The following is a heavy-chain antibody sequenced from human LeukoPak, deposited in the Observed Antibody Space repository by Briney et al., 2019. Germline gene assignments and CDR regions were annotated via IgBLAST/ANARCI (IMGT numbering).Heavy chain of an antibody. CDR3: ARVGYSGSDYYGMDV. V-gene: IGHV1-2*02. Sequence: ASVKVSCKASGYTFTGYYMHWVRQAPGQGLEWMGWINPNSGGTNYAQKFQGRVTMTRGTSISTAYMELSRLRSDDTAVYYCARVGYSGSDYYGMDVWGQGTTVTVSS. CDR2: INPNSGGT. D-gene: IGHD5-18*01. J-gene: IGHJ6*02. CDR1: GYTFTGYY.